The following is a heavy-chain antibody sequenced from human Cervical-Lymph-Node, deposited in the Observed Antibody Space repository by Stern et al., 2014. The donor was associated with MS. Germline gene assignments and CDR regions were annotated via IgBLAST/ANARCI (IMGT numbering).Heavy chain of an antibody. V-gene: IGHV1-18*01. CDR2: ISADSGNT. D-gene: IGHD2-8*01. CDR3: ARDKMHAFDY. CDR1: GYTFTTYG. J-gene: IGHJ4*02. Sequence: VQLVESGTEVKKPGASVLVSCKASGYTFTTYGITWVRQAPGQGLEWMGWISADSGNTKYAQKFQDRVTMTRDTTTGTAYMEVRSLRSEDTAVCYCARDKMHAFDYWGQGTQVTVPS.